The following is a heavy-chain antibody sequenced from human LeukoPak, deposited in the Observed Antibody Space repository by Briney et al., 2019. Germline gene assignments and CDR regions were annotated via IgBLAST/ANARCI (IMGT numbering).Heavy chain of an antibody. CDR1: GYSISGGYY. V-gene: IGHV4-38-2*02. J-gene: IGHJ3*02. CDR3: ARVAERTWLPYDAAFDI. D-gene: IGHD3-9*01. CDR2: IYHGGST. Sequence: SQTLSLTCTVSGYSISGGYYWGWIRQPPGKGLEWIGTIYHGGSTYYNPSLESRVTISLDTSKNHFSLNLTSVTAADTAMYYCARVAERTWLPYDAAFDIWGLGTMVTVSS.